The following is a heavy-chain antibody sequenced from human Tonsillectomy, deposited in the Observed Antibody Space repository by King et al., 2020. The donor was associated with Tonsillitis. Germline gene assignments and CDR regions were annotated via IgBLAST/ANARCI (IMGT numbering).Heavy chain of an antibody. CDR3: AGSGATFDS. J-gene: IGHJ4*02. V-gene: IGHV4-31*03. D-gene: IGHD2-15*01. CDR2: IYHTGST. Sequence: VQLQESGPGLVKPSQTLSLTCTVSGGSISRGGYFWSWIRHHPGKGLEWIAYIYHTGSTYYNPSLKSRVTISIDTSKNQFSLRLTSVTAADTAVYYCAGSGATFDSWGQGTLVAVSS. CDR1: GGSISRGGYF.